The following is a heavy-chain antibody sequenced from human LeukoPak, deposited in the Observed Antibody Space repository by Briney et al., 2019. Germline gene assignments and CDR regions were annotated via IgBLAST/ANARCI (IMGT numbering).Heavy chain of an antibody. CDR3: ARGTVLLWFGVDY. J-gene: IGHJ4*02. Sequence: GGSLRLSCAASGFTFSSCAMHWVRQAPGKGLEWVAVISYDGSQKFYEDSVKGRFTISRDNAKNTLYLQMISLKAEDTAVYYCARGTVLLWFGVDYWGQGTLVTVSS. V-gene: IGHV3-30-3*01. CDR1: GFTFSSCA. CDR2: ISYDGSQK. D-gene: IGHD3-10*01.